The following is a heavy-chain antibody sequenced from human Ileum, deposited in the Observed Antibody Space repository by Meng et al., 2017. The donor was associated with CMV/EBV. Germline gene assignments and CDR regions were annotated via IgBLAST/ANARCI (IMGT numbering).Heavy chain of an antibody. Sequence: QVQLQQSGPGLVKPSESLSLTCYVSGGSISNYYWSWIRQPPGKGLEWIAHIYTSGTTNYNPSLKSRVTMSVDTSRNQFSLKLTSVTAADTAVYYCARNYGSGNWNFFHYWGQGTLVTVSS. V-gene: IGHV4-4*07. CDR3: ARNYGSGNWNFFHY. D-gene: IGHD3-10*01. CDR2: IYTSGTT. J-gene: IGHJ4*02. CDR1: GGSISNYY.